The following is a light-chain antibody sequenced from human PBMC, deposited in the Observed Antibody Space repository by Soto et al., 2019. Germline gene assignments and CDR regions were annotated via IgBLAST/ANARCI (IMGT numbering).Light chain of an antibody. CDR1: QSVSSSY. Sequence: IVLTQSPGTLSLSPVERATLSCRASQSVSSSYLAWYQHKPGLAPRLLLYGASSRATGIPDRFSGGGSGTDFTLTISRLEPEDFGVYYCQHYQTFLPLTFGGGTKVDIK. CDR2: GAS. J-gene: IGKJ4*01. V-gene: IGKV3-20*01. CDR3: QHYQTFLPLT.